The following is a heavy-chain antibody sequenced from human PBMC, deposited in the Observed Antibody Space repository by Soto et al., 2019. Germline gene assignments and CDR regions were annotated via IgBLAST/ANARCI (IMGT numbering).Heavy chain of an antibody. Sequence: PGGSLRLSCAASGFTFSSYSINWVRQAPGRGLEWVSYISSSSSHKYYADSVQGRFTISRENAKNSLYLQMNSLRAEDTAVYYCVRGVDYSYGIFDYWGQGTLVTVSS. CDR3: VRGVDYSYGIFDY. CDR2: ISSSSSHK. D-gene: IGHD3-16*02. J-gene: IGHJ4*02. V-gene: IGHV3-21*01. CDR1: GFTFSSYS.